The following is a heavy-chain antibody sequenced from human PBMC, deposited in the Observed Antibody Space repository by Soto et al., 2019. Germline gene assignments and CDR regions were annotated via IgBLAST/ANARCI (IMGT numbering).Heavy chain of an antibody. CDR3: ARKADFASSCYLLDY. CDR1: GFTFNRYS. Sequence: EVQLVESGGGLVKPGGSLRLSCAASGFTFNRYSMNWVRQAPGKGLEWVSSVTSSSSCMLYADSVKGRCTISRDDAKDSLFLQMNSLRSDDTAVYYCARKADFASSCYLLDYWGQGTLVTVSS. J-gene: IGHJ4*02. V-gene: IGHV3-21*02. D-gene: IGHD3-22*01. CDR2: VTSSSSCM.